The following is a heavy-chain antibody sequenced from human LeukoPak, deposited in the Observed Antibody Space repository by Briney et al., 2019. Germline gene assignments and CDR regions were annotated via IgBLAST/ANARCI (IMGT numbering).Heavy chain of an antibody. V-gene: IGHV4-4*07. J-gene: IGHJ4*02. CDR2: IYTSGST. CDR3: ARLRYYYDSAGFHYYFDS. CDR1: GGPISSYY. Sequence: SETLSLTCTVSGGPISSYYWSWIRQPAGKGLEWIGRIYTSGSTNYNPSLKSRVTMSVDTSRNQFSLKLSSVTAADTAVYYCARLRYYYDSAGFHYYFDSWGQGALVTVSS. D-gene: IGHD3-22*01.